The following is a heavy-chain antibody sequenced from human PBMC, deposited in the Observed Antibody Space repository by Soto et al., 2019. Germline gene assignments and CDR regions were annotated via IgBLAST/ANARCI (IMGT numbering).Heavy chain of an antibody. CDR3: ARRGPGTYFDY. CDR1: GFPFSFYS. V-gene: IGHV3-48*01. Sequence: GGSLRLSCAASGFPFSFYSMNWVRQAPGKGLEWISYITSTSSAINYADSVKGRFTISRDNSKNTLYLQMNSLRTEDTAVYYCARRGPGTYFDYWGQGTLVTVSS. D-gene: IGHD6-13*01. J-gene: IGHJ4*02. CDR2: ITSTSSAI.